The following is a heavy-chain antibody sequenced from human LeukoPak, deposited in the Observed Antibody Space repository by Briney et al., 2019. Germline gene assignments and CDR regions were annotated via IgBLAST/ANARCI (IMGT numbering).Heavy chain of an antibody. CDR2: IYYSGST. J-gene: IGHJ2*01. D-gene: IGHD1-14*01. CDR1: SGSISSYY. CDR3: ARDSTRTSWYFDL. Sequence: SETLSLTCTVSSGSISSYYWSWIRQPPGKGLEWIGYIYYSGSTNYNPSLKSRVTISVDTSKNQFSLKLSSVTAADTAVYYCARDSTRTSWYFDLWGRGTLVTVSS. V-gene: IGHV4-59*01.